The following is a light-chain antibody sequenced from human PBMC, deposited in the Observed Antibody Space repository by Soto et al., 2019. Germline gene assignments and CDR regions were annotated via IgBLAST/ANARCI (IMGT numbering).Light chain of an antibody. CDR3: QLANGCPIT. Sequence: IQLTQSPSSLSASVGDRVTITCRAGQDIGSALAWYQQRPGKAPKLLLYDASNLEPGVPSRFSGSGSGTDFTLTFTRLLPEDFATYHCQLANGCPITFGGGTKVHIK. V-gene: IGKV1-13*02. J-gene: IGKJ4*01. CDR1: QDIGSA. CDR2: DAS.